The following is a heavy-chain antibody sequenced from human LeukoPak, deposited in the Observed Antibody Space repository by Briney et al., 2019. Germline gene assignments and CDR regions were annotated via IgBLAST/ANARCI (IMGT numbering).Heavy chain of an antibody. D-gene: IGHD3-3*02. CDR2: ITPKSGDT. CDR3: ARVRLADERAWAY. Sequence: ASVKVSCKASGYTLSDFYIHWVRQAPGQGLEYVGWITPKSGDTYSPQRFQGRVTMTRDAPISTAYMELSSLRSDDTAVYFCARVRLADERAWAYWGQGTLVTVSS. V-gene: IGHV1-2*02. J-gene: IGHJ4*02. CDR1: GYTLSDFY.